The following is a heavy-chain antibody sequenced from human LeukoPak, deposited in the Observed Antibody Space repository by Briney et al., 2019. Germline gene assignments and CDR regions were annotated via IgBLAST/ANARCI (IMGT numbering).Heavy chain of an antibody. J-gene: IGHJ5*02. CDR1: GYTFTSYD. Sequence: ASVKVSCKASGYTFTSYDINWVRQATGQGLEWMGWMNPNSGNTGYAQKFQGRVTITRNTSISTAYMELSSLRSEDTAVYYCARGGEGITIFGEGDWFDPWGQGTLVTVSS. V-gene: IGHV1-8*03. CDR2: MNPNSGNT. D-gene: IGHD3-3*01. CDR3: ARGGEGITIFGEGDWFDP.